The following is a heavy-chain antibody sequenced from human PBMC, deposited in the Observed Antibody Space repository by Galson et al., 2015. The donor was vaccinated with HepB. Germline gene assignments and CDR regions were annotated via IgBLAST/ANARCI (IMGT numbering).Heavy chain of an antibody. CDR1: GFTFSSYA. V-gene: IGHV3-23*01. Sequence: SLRLSCAASGFTFSSYAMSWVRQAPGKGLEWVSTITGSGGSTYYADSEKGRFTTSRDNSKNTLYLQMNSLSAEDTAVYYCAKADTKNYYGSGYGMDVWGQGTTVTVSS. D-gene: IGHD3-10*01. J-gene: IGHJ6*02. CDR2: ITGSGGST. CDR3: AKADTKNYYGSGYGMDV.